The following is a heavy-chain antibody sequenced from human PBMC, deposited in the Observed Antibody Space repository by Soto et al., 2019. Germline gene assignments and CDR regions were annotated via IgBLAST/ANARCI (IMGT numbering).Heavy chain of an antibody. D-gene: IGHD2-15*01. Sequence: QVQLQESGPGLVKPSQTLSLTCTVSGGSISTGGYYWTWIRQHPGKGLERIGYIYYSGSTYYNPSIKSRVTISVDTSKNQFSLKLSSVTSADTAVYYCARGLSVALCDNGGEGTLVTVSS. CDR1: GGSISTGGYY. J-gene: IGHJ4*02. V-gene: IGHV4-31*03. CDR2: IYYSGST. CDR3: ARGLSVALCDN.